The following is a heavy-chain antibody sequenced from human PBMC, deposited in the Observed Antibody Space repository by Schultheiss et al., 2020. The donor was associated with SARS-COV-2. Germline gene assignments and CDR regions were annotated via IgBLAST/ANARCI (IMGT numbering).Heavy chain of an antibody. J-gene: IGHJ4*02. V-gene: IGHV4-31*03. CDR3: ARVVGSYHPDY. CDR1: GGSISSGGYY. D-gene: IGHD1-26*01. CDR2: IYYSAGT. Sequence: SETLSLTCTVSGGSISSGGYYWSWIRQHPGKGLEWIGYIYYSAGTYYNPSLKSRLTISVDTSKNQFSLKLSSVTAADTAVYYCARVVGSYHPDYWGQGTLVTVSS.